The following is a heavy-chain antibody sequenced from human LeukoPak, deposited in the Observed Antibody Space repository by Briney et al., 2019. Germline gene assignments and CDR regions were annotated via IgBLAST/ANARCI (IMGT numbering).Heavy chain of an antibody. CDR3: ARGSMVRGVDY. CDR2: TRNKANSYTT. CDR1: GFTFSDHY. D-gene: IGHD3-10*01. Sequence: PGGSLGLSCAASGFTFSDHYMDWVRQAPGKGLEWVGRTRNKANSYTTEYAASVKGRFTISRDDSKNSLYLQMNSLKTEDTAVYYCARGSMVRGVDYWGQGTLVTVSS. J-gene: IGHJ4*02. V-gene: IGHV3-72*01.